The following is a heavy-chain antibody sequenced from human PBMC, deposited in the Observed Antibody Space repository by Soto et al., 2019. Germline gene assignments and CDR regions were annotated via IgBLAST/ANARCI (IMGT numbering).Heavy chain of an antibody. CDR2: IYHSGST. CDR1: GGSISSGAYS. CDR3: ARALLRFGIDY. V-gene: IGHV4-30-2*01. J-gene: IGHJ4*02. Sequence: QLQLQQSGSGLVKPSQTLSLTCAVSGGSISSGAYSWSWMRQPPGKGLEWIGYIYHSGSTYYNPYLKSRVTMSVDRSKNQFSLNLTSVTAADTAMYYCARALLRFGIDYWGQGTLVTVSS. D-gene: IGHD3-3*01.